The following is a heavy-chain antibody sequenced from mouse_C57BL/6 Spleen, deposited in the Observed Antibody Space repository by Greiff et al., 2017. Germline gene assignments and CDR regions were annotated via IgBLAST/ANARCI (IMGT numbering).Heavy chain of an antibody. J-gene: IGHJ4*01. CDR1: GYTFTEYS. D-gene: IGHD2-1*01. V-gene: IGHV1-62-2*01. Sequence: VKLVESGAELVKPGASVKLSCKASGYTFTEYSIHWVKQRSGQGLEWIGRFYPGSGSIKYNEKFKYKATLTADKSSSTVYMELSRLTSADSAVYVCARQYGNYHYAMDYWGQGTSLTVSS. CDR2: FYPGSGSI. CDR3: ARQYGNYHYAMDY.